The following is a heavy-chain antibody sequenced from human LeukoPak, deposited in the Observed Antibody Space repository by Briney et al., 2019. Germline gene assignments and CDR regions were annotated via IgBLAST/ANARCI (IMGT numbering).Heavy chain of an antibody. D-gene: IGHD6-6*01. Sequence: SETLSLTCAVYGGSFSGYYWSWIRQPPGKGLEWIGEINHSGSTNYNPSLKSRVTISVDTSKNQFSLKLSSVTAADTAVYYCAGSSSSSGGYNWFDPWGQGALVTVSS. V-gene: IGHV4-34*01. CDR2: INHSGST. CDR1: GGSFSGYY. J-gene: IGHJ5*02. CDR3: AGSSSSSGGYNWFDP.